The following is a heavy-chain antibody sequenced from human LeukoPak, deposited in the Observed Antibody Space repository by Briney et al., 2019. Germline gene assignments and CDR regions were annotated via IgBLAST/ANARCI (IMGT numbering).Heavy chain of an antibody. J-gene: IGHJ5*02. CDR2: ISGSGGST. CDR3: AKAHSGYCSSTSCLHWFDP. CDR1: GFTFSSYA. Sequence: GGSLRLSCAASGFTFSSYAMSWVRQAPGKGLEWVSAISGSGGSTYYADSEKGRITIARDNSKNTLYLQMNRLRAEDTAVYYCAKAHSGYCSSTSCLHWFDPWGQGPLVTVSS. V-gene: IGHV3-23*01. D-gene: IGHD2-2*01.